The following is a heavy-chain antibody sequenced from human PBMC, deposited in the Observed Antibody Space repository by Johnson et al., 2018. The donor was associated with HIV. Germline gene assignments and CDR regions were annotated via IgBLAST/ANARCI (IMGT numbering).Heavy chain of an antibody. CDR2: INWNGGST. CDR1: GFTFDNYG. D-gene: IGHD1-26*01. V-gene: IGHV3-20*04. Sequence: VQLVESGGGVVRPGGSLRLSCAASGFTFDNYGMSWVRQVPGKGLEWVSGINWNGGSTGYADSVKGRFTISRDNSKNTLYLQMNSLRAEDTAVYYCARESGSSGAFDIWGQGTMVTVSS. CDR3: ARESGSSGAFDI. J-gene: IGHJ3*02.